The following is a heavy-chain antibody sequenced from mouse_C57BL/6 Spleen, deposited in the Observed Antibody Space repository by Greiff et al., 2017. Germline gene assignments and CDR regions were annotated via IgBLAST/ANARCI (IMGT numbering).Heavy chain of an antibody. CDR3: TGPYYYGSSYGAY. V-gene: IGHV6-3*01. Sequence: DVKLVESGGGLVQPGGSMKLSCVASGFTFSNYWMNWVRQSPEKGLEWVAQIRLKSDNYATHYAESVKGRFTISRDDSKSSVYLQMNNLRAEDTGIYYCTGPYYYGSSYGAYWGQGTLVTVSA. D-gene: IGHD1-1*01. J-gene: IGHJ3*01. CDR1: GFTFSNYW. CDR2: IRLKSDNYAT.